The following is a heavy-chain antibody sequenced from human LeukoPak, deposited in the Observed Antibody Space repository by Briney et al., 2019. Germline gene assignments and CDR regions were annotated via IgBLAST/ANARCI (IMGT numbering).Heavy chain of an antibody. CDR2: IYYSGST. J-gene: IGHJ5*02. Sequence: SETLSLTCAVYGGSFSGYYWSWIRQPPGKGLEWIANIYYSGSTYYNPSLKSRVTISVDTSNNQFSLKLTSVTAADTAVYYCARLVPPGWFDPWGQGTLVTVSS. CDR1: GGSFSGYY. V-gene: IGHV4-34*01. CDR3: ARLVPPGWFDP.